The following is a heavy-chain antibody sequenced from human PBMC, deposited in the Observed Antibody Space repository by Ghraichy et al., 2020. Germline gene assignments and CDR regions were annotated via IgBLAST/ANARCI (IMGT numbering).Heavy chain of an antibody. V-gene: IGHV3-23*01. D-gene: IGHD3-16*01. Sequence: GGSLRLPCAASGFTFSSYAMSWVRQAPGKGLEWVSAISGSGGSTYYADSVKGRFTISRDNSKNTLYLQMNSLRAEDTAVYYCAKDGRVGGDKRVYWGQGTLVTVSS. CDR3: AKDGRVGGDKRVY. J-gene: IGHJ4*02. CDR2: ISGSGGST. CDR1: GFTFSSYA.